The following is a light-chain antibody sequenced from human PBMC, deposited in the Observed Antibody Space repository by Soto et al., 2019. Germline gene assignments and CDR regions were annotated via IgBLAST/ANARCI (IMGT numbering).Light chain of an antibody. J-gene: IGLJ2*01. CDR3: SSYTSSSTLVV. CDR1: SSDVGGYNY. Sequence: QSVLTQPASVSGSPGQSITISCTGTSSDVGGYNYVSWYQQHPVKAPKLMIYDVNNRPSGVSYRFSGSKSGNTASLTISGLQAEDEADYYCSSYTSSSTLVVFGGGTKVTVL. CDR2: DVN. V-gene: IGLV2-14*01.